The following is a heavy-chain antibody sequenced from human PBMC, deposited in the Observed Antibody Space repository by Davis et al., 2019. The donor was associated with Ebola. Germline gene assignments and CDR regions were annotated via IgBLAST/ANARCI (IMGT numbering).Heavy chain of an antibody. J-gene: IGHJ4*02. CDR1: GFTFSSYS. CDR3: ARARYYDYIWGSYHPTAYFDY. Sequence: GESLKISCAASGFTFSSYSMNWVRQAPGKGLEWVSYISSSSSTIYYADSVKGRFTISRDNAKNSLYLQMNSLRDEDTAVYYCARARYYDYIWGSYHPTAYFDYWGQVTLVTVSS. V-gene: IGHV3-48*02. CDR2: ISSSSSTI. D-gene: IGHD3-16*02.